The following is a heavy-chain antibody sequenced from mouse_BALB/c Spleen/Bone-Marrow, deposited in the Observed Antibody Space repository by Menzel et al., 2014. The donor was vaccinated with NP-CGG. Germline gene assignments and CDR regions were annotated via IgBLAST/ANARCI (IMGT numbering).Heavy chain of an antibody. D-gene: IGHD2-4*01. Sequence: EVQRVESGGGLVKSGGFLKLSCAASGFSFNSYGMSWVRQTPEKRLEWVATISGGGSYTFYPDSVKGRFTISRDNAKNNLYLQLSSLRSEDTALYYCARHAYYDQTEVSFVYWGQGTLVTVSA. J-gene: IGHJ3*01. CDR3: ARHAYYDQTEVSFVY. CDR2: ISGGGSYT. V-gene: IGHV5-9-2*01. CDR1: GFSFNSYG.